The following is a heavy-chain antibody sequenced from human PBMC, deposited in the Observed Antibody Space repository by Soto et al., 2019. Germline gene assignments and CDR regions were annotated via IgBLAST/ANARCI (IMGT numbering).Heavy chain of an antibody. Sequence: DSVKVSCTAAGYTFTSYAMHWVRQAPGQRLEWMGWINAGNGNTKYSQKFQGRVTITRDTSASTAYMELSSLRSEDTAVYYCARVSVTLVYFDYWGQGTLVTVSS. CDR2: INAGNGNT. CDR3: ARVSVTLVYFDY. CDR1: GYTFTSYA. V-gene: IGHV1-3*01. J-gene: IGHJ4*02. D-gene: IGHD2-21*02.